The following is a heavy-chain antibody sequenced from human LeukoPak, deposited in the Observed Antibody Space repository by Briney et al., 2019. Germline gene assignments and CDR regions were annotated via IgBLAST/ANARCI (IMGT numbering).Heavy chain of an antibody. CDR2: ISGSGGST. D-gene: IGHD3-3*01. V-gene: IGHV3-23*01. CDR1: GFTFSSYA. Sequence: GGSLRLSCAASGFTFSSYAMSWVRQAPGKGLEWVSGISGSGGSTYYADSVKGRFTTSRDNSKNTLYLQMNSLRAEDTAVYYCAKEGETSYYDFWSGYYHFDYWGQGTLVTVSS. CDR3: AKEGETSYYDFWSGYYHFDY. J-gene: IGHJ4*02.